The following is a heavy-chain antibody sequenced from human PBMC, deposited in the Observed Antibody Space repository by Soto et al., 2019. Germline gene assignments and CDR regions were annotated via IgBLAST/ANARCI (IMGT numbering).Heavy chain of an antibody. V-gene: IGHV1-46*03. J-gene: IGHJ4*02. D-gene: IGHD6-13*01. CDR3: ASGSSSWYRLPY. Sequence: GASVRFSCRASGTTLTSSYMNWVHRAPGQGLEWMGIINPSGGSTSYAQKFQGRVTMTRDTSTSTVYMELSSLRSEDTAVYYCASGSSSWYRLPYWGQGTLVTVSS. CDR2: INPSGGST. CDR1: GTTLTSSY.